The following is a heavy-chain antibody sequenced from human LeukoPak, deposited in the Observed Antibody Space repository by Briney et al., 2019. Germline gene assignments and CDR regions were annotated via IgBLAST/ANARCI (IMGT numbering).Heavy chain of an antibody. J-gene: IGHJ5*02. V-gene: IGHV3-23*01. CDR2: ISGSGGGT. Sequence: PGGSLRLSCAASGFTFSSYAMSWVRQAPGKGLEWVSAISGSGGGTYYADSVKGRFTISRDNSKNTLYLQMNNLRAEDTAVYYCATDGAGFDTWGQGVLVTVSS. CDR3: ATDGAGFDT. CDR1: GFTFSSYA.